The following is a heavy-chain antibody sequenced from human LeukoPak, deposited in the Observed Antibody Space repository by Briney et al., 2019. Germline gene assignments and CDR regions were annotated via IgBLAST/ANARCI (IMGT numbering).Heavy chain of an antibody. V-gene: IGHV4-34*01. CDR3: ARRGGSGYDWADGFDI. Sequence: PSETLSLTCAVYGGSFSGYYWSWIRQPPGKGLEWIGEINHSGSTNYNPSLKSRVTISVDTSKNQFSLKLSSVTAADTAVYYCARRGGSGYDWADGFDIWGQGTRVTVSS. J-gene: IGHJ3*02. CDR1: GGSFSGYY. CDR2: INHSGST. D-gene: IGHD5-12*01.